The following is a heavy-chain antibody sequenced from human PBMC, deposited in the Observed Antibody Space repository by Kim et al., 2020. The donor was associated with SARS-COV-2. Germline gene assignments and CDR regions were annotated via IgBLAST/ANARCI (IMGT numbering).Heavy chain of an antibody. J-gene: IGHJ6*02. Sequence: SVKVSCKASGGTFSSYAISWVRQAPGQGLEWMGGIIPIFGTANYAQKFQGRVTITADESTSTAYMKLSSLRSEDTAVYYCARGYCSGGSCSLGYYYGMDVWGQGTTVTVSS. D-gene: IGHD2-15*01. CDR3: ARGYCSGGSCSLGYYYGMDV. CDR1: GGTFSSYA. CDR2: IIPIFGTA. V-gene: IGHV1-69*13.